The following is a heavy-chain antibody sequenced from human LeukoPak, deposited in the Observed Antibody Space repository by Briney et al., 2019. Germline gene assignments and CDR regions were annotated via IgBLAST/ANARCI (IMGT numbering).Heavy chain of an antibody. CDR3: ARDLGDSFDY. CDR1: GFTVSSNY. V-gene: IGHV3-53*01. CDR2: IYSGGST. J-gene: IGHJ4*02. D-gene: IGHD1-26*01. Sequence: GGSLRLSSAASGFTVSSNYMSWVRQAPGKGLEWVSVIYSGGSTYYADSVKGRFTISRDNSKNTLYLQMNSLRAEYTAVYYCARDLGDSFDYWGQGALVTVSS.